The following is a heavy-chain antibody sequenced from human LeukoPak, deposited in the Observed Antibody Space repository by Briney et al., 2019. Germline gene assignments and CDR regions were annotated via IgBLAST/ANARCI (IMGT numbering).Heavy chain of an antibody. Sequence: GGSQRLSCAPSGFTFTSYGMHWVRQAPGKGLEWVAFIRYDGSNKYYADSVKGRFTISRDNSKNTLYLQMNSLRAEGTAVYYCAKDREPYSSGWSFDYWGQGTLVTVSS. D-gene: IGHD6-19*01. V-gene: IGHV3-30*02. CDR2: IRYDGSNK. CDR3: AKDREPYSSGWSFDY. J-gene: IGHJ4*02. CDR1: GFTFTSYG.